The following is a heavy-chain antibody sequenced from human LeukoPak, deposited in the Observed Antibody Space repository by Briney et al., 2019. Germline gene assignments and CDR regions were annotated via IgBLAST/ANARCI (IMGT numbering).Heavy chain of an antibody. CDR1: GDSIGSHY. J-gene: IGHJ3*02. D-gene: IGHD3-22*01. CDR2: IFYVGST. CDR3: ARDYYDSRGEAFDI. Sequence: PSETLSLTCTVSGDSIGSHYWSWIRQPPGKGLEWIGYIFYVGSTNYNPSLKSRVTISVDTSKNQFSLKLNSVTAADTAVYYCARDYYDSRGEAFDIWGQGTMVTV. V-gene: IGHV4-59*11.